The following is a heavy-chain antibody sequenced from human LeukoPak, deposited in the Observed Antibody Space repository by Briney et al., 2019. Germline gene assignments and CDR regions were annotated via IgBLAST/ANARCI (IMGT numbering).Heavy chain of an antibody. D-gene: IGHD4-17*01. J-gene: IGHJ6*02. CDR1: GGSISSSSYY. Sequence: SETLSLTCTVSGGSISSSSYYWGWIRQPPGKGLEWIGRIYYSWTTYYSPSLKSRVTISVDTSKNQFSLKLSSVTAADTAVYYCARLGDYSNYYYYYGMDVWGQGTTVTVSS. CDR3: ARLGDYSNYYYYYGMDV. V-gene: IGHV4-39*01. CDR2: IYYSWTT.